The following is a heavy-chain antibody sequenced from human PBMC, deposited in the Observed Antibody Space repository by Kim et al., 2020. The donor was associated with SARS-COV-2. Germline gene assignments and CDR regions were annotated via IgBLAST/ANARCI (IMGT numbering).Heavy chain of an antibody. D-gene: IGHD6-19*01. J-gene: IGHJ4*02. CDR2: INPNTGNP. V-gene: IGHV7-4-1*02. Sequence: ASVKVSCKASGYTFTSYAMNWVRQAPGQGLEWMGWINPNTGNPTYARGFTGRFVFSLATSVSTAYLQISSLTAEDTAVYYCARDPQWLAATFDDWGQGTLVTGSS. CDR3: ARDPQWLAATFDD. CDR1: GYTFTSYA.